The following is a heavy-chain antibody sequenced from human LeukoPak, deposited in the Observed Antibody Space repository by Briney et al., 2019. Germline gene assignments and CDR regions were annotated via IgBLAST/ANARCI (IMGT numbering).Heavy chain of an antibody. J-gene: IGHJ4*02. CDR1: GGTFSSYA. D-gene: IGHD1-26*01. CDR3: ARDIFRWELLQGGFDY. V-gene: IGHV1-69*04. Sequence: ASVKVSCKASGGTFSSYAISWVRRAPGQGLEWMGRIIPILGIANYAQKFQGRVTITADKSTSTAYMELSSLRSEDTAVYYCARDIFRWELLQGGFDYWGQGTLVTVSS. CDR2: IIPILGIA.